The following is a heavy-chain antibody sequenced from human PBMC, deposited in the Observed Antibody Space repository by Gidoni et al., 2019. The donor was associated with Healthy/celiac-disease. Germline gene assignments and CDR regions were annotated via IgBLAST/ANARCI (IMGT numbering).Heavy chain of an antibody. Sequence: EVQLLESGGGLVQPGGSLRLSCAASGFTFSSYAMRWVRQAPGKGLEWVSAISGSGGRTYYADSGKGRFTSSRDNSKNTLYLQMNSLRAEDTAVYYCAKGSLFDWGAFDIWGQGTMVTVSS. D-gene: IGHD3-16*01. CDR1: GFTFSSYA. V-gene: IGHV3-23*01. CDR3: AKGSLFDWGAFDI. J-gene: IGHJ3*02. CDR2: ISGSGGRT.